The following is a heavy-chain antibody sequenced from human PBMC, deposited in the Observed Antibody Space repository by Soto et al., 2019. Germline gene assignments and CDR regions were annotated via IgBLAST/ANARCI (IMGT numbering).Heavy chain of an antibody. CDR1: GVPVSSYY. Sequence: QVQLQESGPGLVKPSETLSLTCTVSGVPVSSYYWTWIRQPPGKGLEYLGFVYHTGRTNYSPSLRSRVTLSLDTSSNQFSLKMTSVTTVDTAIYYCARGRGGTPLRFDPWGQGTLVTVSS. CDR3: ARGRGGTPLRFDP. D-gene: IGHD3-10*01. J-gene: IGHJ5*02. V-gene: IGHV4-59*02. CDR2: VYHTGRT.